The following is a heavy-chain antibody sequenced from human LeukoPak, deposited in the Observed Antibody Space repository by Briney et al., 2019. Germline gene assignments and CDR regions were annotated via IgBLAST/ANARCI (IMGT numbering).Heavy chain of an antibody. D-gene: IGHD3-22*01. CDR3: AREGITMIVVTTPNYFDY. Sequence: PSETLSLTCTVSGYSISSGYYWGWIRQPPGKGLEWIGSIYHSGSTYYNPSLKSRVTITVDTSKNQFSLKLSSVTAADTAVYYCAREGITMIVVTTPNYFDYWGQGTLVTVSS. V-gene: IGHV4-38-2*02. CDR1: GYSISSGYY. J-gene: IGHJ4*02. CDR2: IYHSGST.